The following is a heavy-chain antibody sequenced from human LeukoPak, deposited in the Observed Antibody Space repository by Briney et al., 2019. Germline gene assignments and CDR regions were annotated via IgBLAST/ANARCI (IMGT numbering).Heavy chain of an antibody. CDR2: ISPTGSTT. D-gene: IGHD6-19*01. CDR3: VKGGYTSGCSGNY. Sequence: PGGSLRLSCAASAFNFSAYGMYWVRLAPKKGLECVSAISPTGSTTFYAGSVKGRFTISRDNSKNTLFLQMNSLRDDDTALYYCVKGGYTSGCSGNYWGQGTPVTVSS. V-gene: IGHV3-23*05. J-gene: IGHJ4*02. CDR1: AFNFSAYG.